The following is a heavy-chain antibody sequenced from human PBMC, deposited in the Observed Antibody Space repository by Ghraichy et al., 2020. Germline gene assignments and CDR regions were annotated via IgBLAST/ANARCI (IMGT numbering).Heavy chain of an antibody. D-gene: IGHD2-15*01. J-gene: IGHJ4*02. Sequence: SLKGRFTISRDNAKNSLYLHMNSLRAEDTAVYYCASGLPGSSGGSCYYLFFYYWGQGTLVTVSS. V-gene: IGHV3-21*01. CDR3: ASGLPGSSGGSCYYLFFYY.